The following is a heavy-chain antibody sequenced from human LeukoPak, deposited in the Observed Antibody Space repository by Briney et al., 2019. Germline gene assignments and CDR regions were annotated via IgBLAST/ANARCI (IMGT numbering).Heavy chain of an antibody. CDR2: ISGSSGSTI. J-gene: IGHJ4*02. Sequence: TGGSLRLSCAASGFTFSRYGINWVRQAPGRGLEWLSYISGSSGSTIYYAQSVRGRFTISRDDVKNSLYLQMNSLGADDTAVYFCARDKIEWLRFSYFDYWGQGILVTVSS. V-gene: IGHV3-48*01. D-gene: IGHD5-12*01. CDR3: ARDKIEWLRFSYFDY. CDR1: GFTFSRYG.